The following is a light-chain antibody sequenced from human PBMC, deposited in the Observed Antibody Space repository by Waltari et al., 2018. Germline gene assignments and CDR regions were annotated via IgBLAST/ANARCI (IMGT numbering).Light chain of an antibody. Sequence: QSALTQPASVSASPGPSITISCTGTNNDIGNYNLFSWYQVYPGKAPKLIIYNVNTRPSGVSDRFSGAKSGNTASLTISRLHTEDEAEYCCCSYGGSRTLVFGGGTKVTVL. V-gene: IGLV2-23*02. CDR2: NVN. J-gene: IGLJ3*02. CDR3: CSYGGSRTLV. CDR1: NNDIGNYNL.